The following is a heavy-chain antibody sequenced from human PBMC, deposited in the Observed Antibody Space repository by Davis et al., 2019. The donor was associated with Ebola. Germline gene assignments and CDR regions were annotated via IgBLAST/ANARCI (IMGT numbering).Heavy chain of an antibody. J-gene: IGHJ6*02. CDR1: GYTFTSYY. CDR3: ARDPSRYSGYGYYYYYGMDV. Sequence: AASVKVSCKASGYTFTSYYMHWVRQAPGQGLEWMGIINPSGGSTNYAQKFQGRVTITADKSTSTAYMELSSLRSEDTAVYYCARDPSRYSGYGYYYYYGMDVWGQGTTVTVSS. D-gene: IGHD5-12*01. V-gene: IGHV1-46*01. CDR2: INPSGGST.